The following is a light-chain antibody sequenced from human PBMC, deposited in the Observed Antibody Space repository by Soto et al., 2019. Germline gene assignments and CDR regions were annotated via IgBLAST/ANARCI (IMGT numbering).Light chain of an antibody. Sequence: DIQLTQSPSFLSASVGDRVTISCRASQGISSYLAWYQQTPGKAPKLLIYASSTLHSGVPSRFSCSGSGTEFTLTIGSLQPEDFATYYCQQLNTFPVTFGQGTRLDI. CDR2: ASS. V-gene: IGKV1-9*01. J-gene: IGKJ5*01. CDR1: QGISSY. CDR3: QQLNTFPVT.